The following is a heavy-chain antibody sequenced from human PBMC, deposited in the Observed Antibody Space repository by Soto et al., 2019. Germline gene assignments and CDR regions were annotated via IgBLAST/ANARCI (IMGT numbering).Heavy chain of an antibody. V-gene: IGHV4-34*01. CDR2: INHSGST. CDR3: ARGAPGDSAFDI. D-gene: IGHD7-27*01. Sequence: QVQLQQWGAGLLKPSETLSLTCAVYGGSFSGYYWSWIRQPPGKGLEWIGEINHSGSTNYNPSLKSRVTISVDTSKNQFSLKLSSVTAADTAVYYCARGAPGDSAFDIWGQGTMVTVSS. CDR1: GGSFSGYY. J-gene: IGHJ3*02.